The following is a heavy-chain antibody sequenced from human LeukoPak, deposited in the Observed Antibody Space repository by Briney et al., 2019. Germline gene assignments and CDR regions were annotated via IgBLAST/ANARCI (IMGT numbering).Heavy chain of an antibody. CDR1: GGSFSGYY. D-gene: IGHD2/OR15-2a*01. Sequence: SETLSLTCAVYGGSFSGYYWSWIRQPPGEGLEWIGYISHSGSTNYSPSLKSRVTVSLDTSKNQFSLKLSSVTAADTAVYYCAGHHPRNTVDFWGQGTLVTVSS. V-gene: IGHV4-59*08. J-gene: IGHJ4*02. CDR3: AGHHPRNTVDF. CDR2: ISHSGST.